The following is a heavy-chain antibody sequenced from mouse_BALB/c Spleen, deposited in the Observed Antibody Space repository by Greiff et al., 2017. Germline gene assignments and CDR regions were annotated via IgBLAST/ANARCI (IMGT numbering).Heavy chain of an antibody. D-gene: IGHD1-1*01. CDR1: GFTFTDYY. CDR2: IRNKANGYTT. V-gene: IGHV7-3*02. CDR3: ARDDYGSSYGAY. J-gene: IGHJ3*01. Sequence: EVQLVESGGGLVQPGGSLRLSCATSGFTFTDYYMSWVRQPPGKALEWLGFIRNKANGYTTEYSASVKGRFTISRDNSQSILYLQMNTLRAEDSATYYCARDDYGSSYGAYWGQGTLVTDSA.